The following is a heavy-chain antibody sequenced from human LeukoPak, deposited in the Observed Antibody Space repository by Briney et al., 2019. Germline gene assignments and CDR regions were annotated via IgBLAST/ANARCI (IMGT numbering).Heavy chain of an antibody. CDR3: TRAGYYPGYMDV. D-gene: IGHD3-22*01. V-gene: IGHV3-43D*03. Sequence: GGSLRLSCAASGFTFDDYAMHWVRQAPGKGLEWVSLISWDGGNTYYADSVKGRFTISRDNSKNSLYLQMNSLKTEDTAVYYCTRAGYYPGYMDVWGKGTTVTISS. J-gene: IGHJ6*03. CDR1: GFTFDDYA. CDR2: ISWDGGNT.